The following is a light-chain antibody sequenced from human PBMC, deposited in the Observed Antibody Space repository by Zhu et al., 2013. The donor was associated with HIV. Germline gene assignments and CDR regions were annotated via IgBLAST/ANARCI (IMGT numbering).Light chain of an antibody. CDR1: HNIGTS. V-gene: IGKV1-16*01. Sequence: DIQLTQSPSSLSASVGDRVTITCRASHNIGTSLAWFQQRPGKAPKSLIYAASNLQTGVPSRFSGSGSGTEFTLTISSLQPDDFATYYCQQYNSYSITFGQGTRLEV. CDR2: AAS. J-gene: IGKJ5*01. CDR3: QQYNSYSIT.